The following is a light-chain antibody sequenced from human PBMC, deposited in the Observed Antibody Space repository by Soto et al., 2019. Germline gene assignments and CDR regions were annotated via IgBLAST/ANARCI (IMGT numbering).Light chain of an antibody. Sequence: EIVMTQSPATLSLSPGERAALSCRASQSINSELAWYQQKPGQPPRLLIYGASTRATGVPARFTGSESGSEFTLTISGLQSDDFAVYYCQQGHNWPLTSGQGTRLEI. CDR3: QQGHNWPLT. J-gene: IGKJ2*01. CDR2: GAS. V-gene: IGKV3-15*01. CDR1: QSINSE.